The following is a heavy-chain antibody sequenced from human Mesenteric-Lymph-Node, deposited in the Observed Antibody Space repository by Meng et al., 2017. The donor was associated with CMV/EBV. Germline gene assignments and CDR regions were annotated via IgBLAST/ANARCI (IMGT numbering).Heavy chain of an antibody. V-gene: IGHV1-69*06. Sequence: CKAYGGTFSSYAISWVRKDPGQGLEWMGGTIPIFGTANYAQKFQGRVTITADKSTSTAYMELSSLRSEDTAVYYCASYSGSGSYSDYWGQGTLVTVSS. J-gene: IGHJ4*02. D-gene: IGHD3-10*01. CDR3: ASYSGSGSYSDY. CDR2: TIPIFGTA. CDR1: GGTFSSYA.